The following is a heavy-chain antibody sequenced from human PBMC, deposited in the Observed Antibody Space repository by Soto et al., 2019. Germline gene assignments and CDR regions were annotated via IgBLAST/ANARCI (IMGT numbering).Heavy chain of an antibody. D-gene: IGHD6-6*01. V-gene: IGHV3-48*01. Sequence: GGSLRLSCAASGFTFSIYSMNWVRQAPGKGLEWVSYISSSSSTIYYADSVKGRFTISRDNAKNSLYLQMNSLRAEDTAVYYCARDSASVRYSSSVISRAFDIWGQGTMVTVSS. CDR2: ISSSSSTI. CDR3: ARDSASVRYSSSVISRAFDI. J-gene: IGHJ3*02. CDR1: GFTFSIYS.